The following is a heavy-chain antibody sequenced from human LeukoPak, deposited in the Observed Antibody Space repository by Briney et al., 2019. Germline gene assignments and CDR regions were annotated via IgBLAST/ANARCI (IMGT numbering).Heavy chain of an antibody. D-gene: IGHD2-2*01. V-gene: IGHV5-51*01. J-gene: IGHJ6*03. CDR2: IYPGDSDS. Sequence: GESLKISCKGFGYSFIYWIGWVRQMPGKGLEWMGIIYPGDSDSRYSPSFQGQVTISADKSISTAYLQWSSLKASDTAMYYCARGGYCSSTSCSSMDVWGKGTTVTVSS. CDR3: ARGGYCSSTSCSSMDV. CDR1: GYSFIYW.